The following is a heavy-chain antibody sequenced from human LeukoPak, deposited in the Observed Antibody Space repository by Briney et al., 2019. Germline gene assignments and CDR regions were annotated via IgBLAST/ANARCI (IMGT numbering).Heavy chain of an antibody. V-gene: IGHV3-7*01. Sequence: GGSLRLSCAASGFTFSSYWMSWVRQAPGKGLEWVANIKQDGSEKYYVDSVKGRFTISRDNAKNSLYLQMNSLRAEDTAVYYCARLGSYYDSSGYYYGELCDYWGQGTLVTVSS. CDR1: GFTFSSYW. CDR3: ARLGSYYDSSGYYYGELCDY. D-gene: IGHD3-22*01. CDR2: IKQDGSEK. J-gene: IGHJ4*02.